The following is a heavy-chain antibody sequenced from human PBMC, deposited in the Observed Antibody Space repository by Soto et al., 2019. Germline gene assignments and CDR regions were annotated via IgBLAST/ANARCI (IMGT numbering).Heavy chain of an antibody. Sequence: EVQLMESGGGLVQPGGSLRLSCAASGFTFSSYAMSWVRQAPGKGLEWVSVITGSGSTTYYADSVKGRFTISRDNSKNTLNWQMNSLRAGDRAVYNWARGGGALGYWGQGTLVTVSS. V-gene: IGHV3-23*01. J-gene: IGHJ4*02. CDR2: ITGSGSTT. CDR1: GFTFSSYA. CDR3: ARGGGALGY. D-gene: IGHD3-16*01.